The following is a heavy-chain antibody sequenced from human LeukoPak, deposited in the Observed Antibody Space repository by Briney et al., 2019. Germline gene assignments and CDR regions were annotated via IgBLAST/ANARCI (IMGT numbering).Heavy chain of an antibody. V-gene: IGHV3-53*01. CDR1: GFTVSSNY. CDR3: ARDAGYSSGWVVGY. J-gene: IGHJ4*02. Sequence: GGSLRLSCAASGFTVSSNYMSWVRQAPGKGLEWVSVIYSGGSTYYADSVKGRFTISRDNSKNTLYLQMNSLRAEDTAVYYCARDAGYSSGWVVGYWGQGTLVTVSS. CDR2: IYSGGST. D-gene: IGHD6-19*01.